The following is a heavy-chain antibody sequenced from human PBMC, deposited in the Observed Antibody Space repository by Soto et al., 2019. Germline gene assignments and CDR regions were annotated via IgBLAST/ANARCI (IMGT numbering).Heavy chain of an antibody. V-gene: IGHV3-7*05. D-gene: IGHD5-18*01. Sequence: PGGSLRLSCAASGFTFSSYWMSWVRQAPGKGLEWVANIKQDGSEKYYVDSVKGRFTISRDNAKNSLYLQMNSLRAEDTAVYYCARDSGMWIQLWLVGDDAFDIWGQGTMVTVSS. J-gene: IGHJ3*02. CDR1: GFTFSSYW. CDR2: IKQDGSEK. CDR3: ARDSGMWIQLWLVGDDAFDI.